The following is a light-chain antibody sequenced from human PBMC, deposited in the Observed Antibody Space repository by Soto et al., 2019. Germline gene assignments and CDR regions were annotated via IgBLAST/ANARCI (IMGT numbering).Light chain of an antibody. CDR3: GSYTSSSNYV. Sequence: QSVLSQPPSASGTPGQTVIISCPGSRSDIGSNFVNWYQHLPGTAPKLLIYNSNQRPSGVPDRFSGSKSGTSASLAISGLQSEDEADYYCGSYTSSSNYVFGTGTKVTVL. CDR1: RSDIGSNF. CDR2: NSN. J-gene: IGLJ1*01. V-gene: IGLV1-44*01.